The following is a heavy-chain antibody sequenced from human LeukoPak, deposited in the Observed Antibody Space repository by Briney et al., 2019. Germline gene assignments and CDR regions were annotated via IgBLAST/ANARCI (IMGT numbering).Heavy chain of an antibody. V-gene: IGHV1-2*06. J-gene: IGHJ4*02. D-gene: IGHD6-13*01. CDR2: INPNSGGA. Sequence: GASVKVSCKASGYTFTGYYMHWVRQAPGQGLEWMGRINPNSGGANYAQRFQGRLTMTRDTSISTTYMELSRLRSADTAVYYRARVGGRIAAAGTDLLGYFDYWGQGTLVTVSS. CDR3: ARVGGRIAAAGTDLLGYFDY. CDR1: GYTFTGYY.